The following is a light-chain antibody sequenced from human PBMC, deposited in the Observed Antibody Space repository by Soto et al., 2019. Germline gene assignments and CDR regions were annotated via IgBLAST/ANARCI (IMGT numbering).Light chain of an antibody. J-gene: IGKJ1*01. Sequence: EVVLTQSPGTLSLSPGERATLSCRASQSVSNNYLAWYQQKPGQAPRLLIYVASTRATGVPDRFSGSGSGTEFTLTISRLEPEDFVVFYCHQYSSSPRTFGQGTRVEVK. CDR1: QSVSNNY. V-gene: IGKV3-20*01. CDR3: HQYSSSPRT. CDR2: VAS.